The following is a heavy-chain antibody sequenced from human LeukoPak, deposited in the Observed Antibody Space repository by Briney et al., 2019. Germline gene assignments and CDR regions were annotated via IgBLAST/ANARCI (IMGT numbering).Heavy chain of an antibody. D-gene: IGHD6-13*01. CDR2: SRNKANSYIT. J-gene: IGHJ4*02. Sequence: PGGSLRLSCAASGFTSSGHYMDWVRQAPGKGLEWVGRSRNKANSYITEYASSVKGRFTISRDDSKNSLYLQMNSLKTEDTAVYFCARELAAGPNDYWGQGTLVTVSS. CDR1: GFTSSGHY. V-gene: IGHV3-72*01. CDR3: ARELAAGPNDY.